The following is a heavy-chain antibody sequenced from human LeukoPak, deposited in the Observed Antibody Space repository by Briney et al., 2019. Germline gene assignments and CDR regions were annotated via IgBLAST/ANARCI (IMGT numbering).Heavy chain of an antibody. V-gene: IGHV1-46*02. D-gene: IGHD1-26*01. CDR3: VRQDSASYYFDY. CDR1: GYSFNDYY. Sequence: ASVKVSCKASGYSFNDYYLHWVRQAPGQGLEWMGIINPNGGSTNYAQKFQGRVTMTRDTSTSTVYMELSSLRSEDTAVYYCVRQDSASYYFDYWGQGTLVTVSS. CDR2: INPNGGST. J-gene: IGHJ4*02.